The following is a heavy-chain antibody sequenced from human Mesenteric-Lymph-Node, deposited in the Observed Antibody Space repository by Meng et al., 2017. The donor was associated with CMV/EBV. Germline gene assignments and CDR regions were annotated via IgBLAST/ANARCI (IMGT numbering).Heavy chain of an antibody. J-gene: IGHJ5*02. V-gene: IGHV4-39*07. CDR1: GGSISSGSYY. CDR3: AREVTIFGVRIGNYFDP. Sequence: GSLRLSCSVSGGSISSGSYYWGWIRQSPGRGLEWIGSIFYLGSTFYNPSLKSRVTISVDRSKNQYSLKLSSVTAADTAVYYCAREVTIFGVRIGNYFDPWGQGTLVTVSS. CDR2: IFYLGST. D-gene: IGHD3-3*01.